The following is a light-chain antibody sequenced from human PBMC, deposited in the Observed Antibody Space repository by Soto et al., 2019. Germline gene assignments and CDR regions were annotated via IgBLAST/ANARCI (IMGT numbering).Light chain of an antibody. V-gene: IGKV3-20*01. J-gene: IGKJ2*01. Sequence: EIVLTQSPGTLSLSPGERATLSCRASQSVSSSYLAWYQQKPGQAPRLLIYGASSRATGIPDRFSGSGSGTDFTLTISRLEPEDFAVYYCQQYGSSHSYTFCQGTKLEIK. CDR1: QSVSSSY. CDR2: GAS. CDR3: QQYGSSHSYT.